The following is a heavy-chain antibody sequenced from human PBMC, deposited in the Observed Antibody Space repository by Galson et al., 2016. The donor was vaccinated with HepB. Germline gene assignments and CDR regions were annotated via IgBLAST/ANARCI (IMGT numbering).Heavy chain of an antibody. J-gene: IGHJ4*02. Sequence: SLRPPCAASGPTLGDFDMHWVRQAPGAGLEWVAIISSPGGHKDYAASMKGRFTITRDNSKNTLYLEMDSLRIDDTGGYYCARSAFGYNNCRPPWYDYWGQGALVSVSS. CDR2: ISSPGGHK. D-gene: IGHD1-14*01. CDR1: GPTLGDFD. V-gene: IGHV3-30*04. CDR3: ARSAFGYNNCRPPWYDY.